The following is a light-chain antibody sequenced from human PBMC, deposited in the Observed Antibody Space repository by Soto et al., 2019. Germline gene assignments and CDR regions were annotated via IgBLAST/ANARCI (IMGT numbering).Light chain of an antibody. CDR1: SSNIGSNS. J-gene: IGLJ3*02. CDR2: KNN. CDR3: AAWDGSLSSWV. Sequence: QSVLTQPPSASGTPGHRVTISCSGSSSNIGSNSVYWYQQLPGTAPKLLIYKNNQRPSGVPDRFSGSKSGTSASLAISGLRSEDEADYYCAAWDGSLSSWVFGGGTKLTVL. V-gene: IGLV1-47*01.